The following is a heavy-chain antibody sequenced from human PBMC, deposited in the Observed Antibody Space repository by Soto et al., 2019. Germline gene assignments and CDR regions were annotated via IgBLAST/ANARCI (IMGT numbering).Heavy chain of an antibody. CDR3: AGDLTKGTSRCFGY. CDR2: ISSSGSTI. J-gene: IGHJ4*02. V-gene: IGHV3-11*01. Sequence: QVQLMESGGDLVKPGGSLRLSCAASGFTFSDYYMSWIRQAPGKGLEWVSYISSSGSTINYADSVKGRFTISRDNAKNSLFLEINGLRAEDTAVYYCAGDLTKGTSRCFGYWGQGTLVTVSS. CDR1: GFTFSDYY. D-gene: IGHD2-2*01.